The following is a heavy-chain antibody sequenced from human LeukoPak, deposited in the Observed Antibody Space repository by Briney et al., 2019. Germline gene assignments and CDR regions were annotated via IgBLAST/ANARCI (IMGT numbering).Heavy chain of an antibody. CDR1: GFTFSSYS. CDR2: ISSSSYI. CDR3: ARDPTGDFDY. V-gene: IGHV3-21*01. Sequence: GGSLRLSCAASGFTFSSYSMNWVRQAPGKGLEWVSSISSSSYIYYADSVKGRFTISRDNAKDSLYLQMNSLRAEDTAVYYCARDPTGDFDYWGQGTLVTVSS. J-gene: IGHJ4*02. D-gene: IGHD7-27*01.